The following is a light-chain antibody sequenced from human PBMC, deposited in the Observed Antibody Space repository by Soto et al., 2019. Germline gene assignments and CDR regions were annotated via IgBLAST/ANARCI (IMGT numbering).Light chain of an antibody. CDR2: DVS. V-gene: IGLV2-14*01. J-gene: IGLJ2*01. Sequence: QSALTQPASVSGSPGQSITISCTGTSSDVCGYNYVSWYQQHPGKAPKLMIYDVSNRPSGVSNRFSGSKSANTASLTISGLQAEDEADYYCSSYTGSSTHVVFGGGTKLTVL. CDR3: SSYTGSSTHVV. CDR1: SSDVCGYNY.